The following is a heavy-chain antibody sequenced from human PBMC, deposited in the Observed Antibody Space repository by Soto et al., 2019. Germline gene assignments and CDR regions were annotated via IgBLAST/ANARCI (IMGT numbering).Heavy chain of an antibody. CDR3: TRDLYYFDSSAYYGHNWFDP. Sequence: SVKVSCKASGGTFSSYTISWVRQAPGQGLEWMGRIIPILGIANYAQKFQGRVAITADKSTSTAYMELSSLRSEDTAVYYCTRDLYYFDSSAYYGHNWFDPWGQGTRVTVSS. D-gene: IGHD3-22*01. CDR2: IIPILGIA. V-gene: IGHV1-69*04. J-gene: IGHJ5*02. CDR1: GGTFSSYT.